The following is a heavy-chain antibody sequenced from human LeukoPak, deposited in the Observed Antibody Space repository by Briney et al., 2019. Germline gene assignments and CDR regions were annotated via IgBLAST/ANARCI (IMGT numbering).Heavy chain of an antibody. V-gene: IGHV3-15*01. D-gene: IGHD3-10*01. Sequence: GGSLRLSCAASGFTFSNAWMSWVRQAPGKGLEWVGRIKSKTDGGTTDYAAPVKGRFTISRDDSKNTLYLQMNSLKTEDTAVYYYTTDPLGPVVTYYGGGFDYWGQGTLVTVSS. J-gene: IGHJ4*02. CDR2: IKSKTDGGTT. CDR1: GFTFSNAW. CDR3: TTDPLGPVVTYYGGGFDY.